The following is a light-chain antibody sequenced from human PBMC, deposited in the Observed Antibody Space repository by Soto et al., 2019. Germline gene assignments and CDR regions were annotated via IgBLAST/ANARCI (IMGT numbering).Light chain of an antibody. CDR3: GTWDSSLTAFV. CDR2: DNN. Sequence: QSVSTQPPSVSAAPGQRVTISCSGSSSNIGNNYVSWYQQLPGTAPKLLIYDNNKRPSGIPDRFSGSKSGTSATVGITGLQTGDEADYYCGTWDSSLTAFVFGTGTKVTVL. J-gene: IGLJ1*01. CDR1: SSNIGNNY. V-gene: IGLV1-51*01.